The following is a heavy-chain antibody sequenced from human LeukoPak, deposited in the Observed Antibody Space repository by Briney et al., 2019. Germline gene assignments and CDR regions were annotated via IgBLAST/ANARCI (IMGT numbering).Heavy chain of an antibody. CDR1: GGSFSGYY. Sequence: SETLSLTCAVYGGSFSGYYWSWIRQHPGKGLEWIGYIYYSGSTYYNPSLKSRVTISVDTSKNQFSLKLSSVTAADTAVYYCARGTDDYYDSSGYYGYWGQGTLVTVSS. V-gene: IGHV4-31*11. CDR3: ARGTDDYYDSSGYYGY. J-gene: IGHJ4*02. D-gene: IGHD3-22*01. CDR2: IYYSGST.